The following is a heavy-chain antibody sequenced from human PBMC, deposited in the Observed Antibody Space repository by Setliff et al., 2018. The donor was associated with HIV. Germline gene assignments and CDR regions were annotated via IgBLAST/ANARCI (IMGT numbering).Heavy chain of an antibody. CDR2: INVGSGNT. J-gene: IGHJ6*02. CDR1: GYTFTTYV. CDR3: ARDQRAYNWNDAVFYYYGLDV. Sequence: ASVKVSCKASGYTFTTYVVHWVRQAPGQRLEWMGWINVGSGNTKYSQKFQGRVTITRDTSASTAYMELSSLRSEDTAVYYCARDQRAYNWNDAVFYYYGLDVWGQGTTVTVSS. V-gene: IGHV1-3*01. D-gene: IGHD1-20*01.